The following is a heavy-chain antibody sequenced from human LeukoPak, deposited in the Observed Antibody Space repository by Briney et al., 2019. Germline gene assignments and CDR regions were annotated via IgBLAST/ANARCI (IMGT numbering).Heavy chain of an antibody. CDR3: ARPNSVGASVYFDY. Sequence: ASVTVSFTSSAYSFTGYYMHWVRLAPGPGLERMGWINLNSGGTNYSQKYQGRVTITRDTSISTAYMELSKLSSDDTAVYYCARPNSVGASVYFDYWGQGTLVTVSS. V-gene: IGHV1-2*02. CDR2: INLNSGGT. CDR1: AYSFTGYY. D-gene: IGHD1-26*01. J-gene: IGHJ4*02.